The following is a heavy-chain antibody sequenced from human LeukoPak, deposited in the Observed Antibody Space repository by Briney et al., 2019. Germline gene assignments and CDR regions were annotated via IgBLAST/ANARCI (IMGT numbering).Heavy chain of an antibody. CDR3: AKRETRTPLMSEIDY. V-gene: IGHV3-23*01. J-gene: IGHJ4*02. D-gene: IGHD2-15*01. CDR1: GFTLCLYV. CDR2: ISCSSRST. Sequence: GASLRHSRAPSGFTLCLYVMICVRPTRGKGVECVSDISCSSRSTYYADYVKSRFTISRDNSKNTLYLQMNSLRARNTAVYYCAKRETRTPLMSEIDYWGQGTLVTVSS.